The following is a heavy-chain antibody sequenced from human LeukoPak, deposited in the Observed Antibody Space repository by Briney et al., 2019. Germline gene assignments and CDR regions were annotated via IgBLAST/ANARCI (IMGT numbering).Heavy chain of an antibody. J-gene: IGHJ4*02. CDR3: ARGWDTAMYFDY. D-gene: IGHD5-18*01. CDR1: GFTFSSYA. Sequence: PGGSLRLSCAASGFTFSSYAIHWVRQAPGKGLEWVAVISYDGSNKYYADSVKGRFTISRDNSKKTLYLQMNSLRAEDTAVCYCARGWDTAMYFDYWGQGTLVTVSS. V-gene: IGHV3-30*04. CDR2: ISYDGSNK.